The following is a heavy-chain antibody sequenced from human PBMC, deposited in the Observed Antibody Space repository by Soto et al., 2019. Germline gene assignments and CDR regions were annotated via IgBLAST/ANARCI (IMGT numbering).Heavy chain of an antibody. J-gene: IGHJ4*02. CDR2: IYSGGST. V-gene: IGHV3-53*02. D-gene: IGHD3-22*01. CDR1: GFTVSSNY. Sequence: EVQLVETGGGLIQPGGSLRLSCAASGFTVSSNYMSWVRQDPGKGLEWVSVIYSGGSTYYADSVKGRVTISRDNSKNTLYLQMNSLRAEDTAVYYCAREKYGFDSSGYYDYWGQGTLVTVSS. CDR3: AREKYGFDSSGYYDY.